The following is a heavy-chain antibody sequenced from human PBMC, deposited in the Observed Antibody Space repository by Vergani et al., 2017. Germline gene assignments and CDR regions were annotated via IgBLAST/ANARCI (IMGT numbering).Heavy chain of an antibody. D-gene: IGHD6-6*01. CDR3: ARHVPPRKYSSSSPDY. CDR2: IDPSDSYT. V-gene: IGHV5-10-1*04. CDR1: GYSFTSYW. Sequence: EVQLVQSGAEVKKPGESLRISCKGSGYSFTSYWISWVRQMPGKGLEWMGRIDPSDSYTRYSPSFQGQVTISADKSISTAYLQWSSLKASDTAMYYCARHVPPRKYSSSSPDYWGQGTLVTVSS. J-gene: IGHJ4*02.